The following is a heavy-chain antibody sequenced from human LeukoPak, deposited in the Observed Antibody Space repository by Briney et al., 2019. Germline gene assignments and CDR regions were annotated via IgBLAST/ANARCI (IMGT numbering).Heavy chain of an antibody. CDR1: GFTFSSNW. CDR3: VRTGLPYGLDI. V-gene: IGHV3-74*01. D-gene: IGHD3/OR15-3a*01. J-gene: IGHJ3*02. CDR2: INSDGTST. Sequence: GGSLRLSCAASGFTFSSNWMHWVRQAPGKGLVWVSRINSDGTSTNYADSVRGRFTISRDNAKNTLYLQMNSLRGEDTAVYYCVRTGLPYGLDIWGQGTMITVSS.